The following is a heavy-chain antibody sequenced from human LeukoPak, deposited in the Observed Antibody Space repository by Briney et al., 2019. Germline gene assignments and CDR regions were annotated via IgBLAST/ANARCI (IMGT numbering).Heavy chain of an antibody. CDR2: ISSSGSTI. CDR1: GFTFSSYE. J-gene: IGHJ4*02. V-gene: IGHV3-48*03. CDR3: ARAATVTAESALGY. D-gene: IGHD4-17*01. Sequence: GGSLRLSCAASGFTFSSYEMNWVRQAPGKGLEWVSYISSSGSTIYYADSVKGRFTISRDNAKNSLYLQMGSLRTEDMAVYYCARAATVTAESALGYWGQGTLVTVSS.